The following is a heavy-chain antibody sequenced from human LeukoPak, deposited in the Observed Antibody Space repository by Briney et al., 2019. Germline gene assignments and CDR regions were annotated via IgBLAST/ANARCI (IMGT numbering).Heavy chain of an antibody. V-gene: IGHV3-23*01. CDR1: GFTFSSYA. Sequence: GGSLRLSCAASGFTFSSYAMSWVRQAPGKGLEWVSAISGSGGSTYYADSVKGRFTFSRDNSKNTLYLQMNSLRAEDTAVYYCAKVAGATGGYYYYYMDVWGKGTTVTVSS. CDR2: ISGSGGST. J-gene: IGHJ6*03. D-gene: IGHD1-26*01. CDR3: AKVAGATGGYYYYYMDV.